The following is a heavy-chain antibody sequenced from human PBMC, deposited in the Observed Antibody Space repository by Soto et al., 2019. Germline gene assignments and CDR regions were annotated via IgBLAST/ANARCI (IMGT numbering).Heavy chain of an antibody. D-gene: IGHD1-26*01. V-gene: IGHV3-33*01. CDR2: IWSDGSNK. CDR1: GFTFTNYG. J-gene: IGHJ4*01. CDR3: TRDPYSGTPYYSDS. Sequence: GSRRLSCAASGFTFTNYGMHWVRQAPGKGLEWVAVIWSDGSNKYYADSVKGRFTISKDNSQNTLYLQMNSLRPEDTAVYYCTRDPYSGTPYYSDSSRHGTLVTVSS.